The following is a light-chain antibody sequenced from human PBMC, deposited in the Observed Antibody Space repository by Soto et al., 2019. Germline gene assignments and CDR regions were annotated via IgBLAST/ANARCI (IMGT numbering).Light chain of an antibody. V-gene: IGKV3-20*01. Sequence: EVVLTQSPGTLSLSPGESDTLSCRASQSVGRNYLAWFQHKPDQAPRLLIYDAYNRATGVPDRFSGSGSGTDFTLSVTRLEPEDFAVYYCHQYAVSPLTFGGGTTVEIK. CDR2: DAY. CDR3: HQYAVSPLT. CDR1: QSVGRNY. J-gene: IGKJ4*01.